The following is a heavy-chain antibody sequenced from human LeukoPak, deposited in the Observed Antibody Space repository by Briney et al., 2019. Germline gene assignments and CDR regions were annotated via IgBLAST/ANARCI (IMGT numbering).Heavy chain of an antibody. J-gene: IGHJ3*02. CDR3: ARPRGEFHYYAFDI. V-gene: IGHV4-59*08. D-gene: IGHD3-16*01. CDR2: IYYSGNT. CDR1: GGSISSYY. Sequence: PSETLSLTCTVFGGSISSYYWSWIRQPPGKGLDWIGYIYYSGNTNYNPSLKSRVTMSVDTSKNQLSLKLSSVTAADTAVYYCARPRGEFHYYAFDIWGHGTMVTVSS.